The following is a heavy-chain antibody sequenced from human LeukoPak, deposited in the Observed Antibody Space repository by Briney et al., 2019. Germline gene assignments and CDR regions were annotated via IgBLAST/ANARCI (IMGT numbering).Heavy chain of an antibody. CDR3: ARHAAVAASSDDAFDL. CDR2: IYYSGTT. D-gene: IGHD6-19*01. CDR1: GGSITSYY. V-gene: IGHV4-59*08. J-gene: IGHJ3*01. Sequence: PSETLSLTCSVSGGSITSYYWSWIRQPPGKGLEWIGYIYYSGTTDYNPSLKSRLTISVDTSKNHFSLKLTSVTAADTAVYYCARHAAVAASSDDAFDLWGQGTMVTVSS.